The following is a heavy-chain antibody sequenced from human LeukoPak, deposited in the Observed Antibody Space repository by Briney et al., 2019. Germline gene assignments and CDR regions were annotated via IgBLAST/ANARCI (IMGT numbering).Heavy chain of an antibody. V-gene: IGHV3-23*01. J-gene: IGHJ6*03. D-gene: IGHD4-17*01. CDR3: AKDHYDLGSGMDV. Sequence: GGSLRLSCAASGFTFSSYGMSWVRQAPGKGLEWVSAISGSGGSTYYADSVKGRFTISRDNSKNTLYLQMNSLRAEDTAVYYCAKDHYDLGSGMDVWGKGTTVTISS. CDR2: ISGSGGST. CDR1: GFTFSSYG.